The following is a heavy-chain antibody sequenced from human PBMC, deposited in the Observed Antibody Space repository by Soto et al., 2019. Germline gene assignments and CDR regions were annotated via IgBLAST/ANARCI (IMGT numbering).Heavy chain of an antibody. Sequence: QVQLVQSGAEVKKPGASVKVSCKASGYTFTSYGISWVRQAPGQGLEWMGWISAYNGNTNYAQKLQGRVTMTTDTSTSTAYIELRSLRSDDTAVYYCARTTPLGDLSPSGMDVWGQGTTVTVSS. CDR1: GYTFTSYG. CDR3: ARTTPLGDLSPSGMDV. J-gene: IGHJ6*02. CDR2: ISAYNGNT. V-gene: IGHV1-18*01. D-gene: IGHD3-16*02.